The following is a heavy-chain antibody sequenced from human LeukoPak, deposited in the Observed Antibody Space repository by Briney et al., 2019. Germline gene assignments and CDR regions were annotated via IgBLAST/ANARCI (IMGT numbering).Heavy chain of an antibody. D-gene: IGHD3-22*01. CDR1: GYTFTGYY. CDR2: INPNSGGT. V-gene: IGHV1-2*02. CDR3: ARDHYYDGSGYYDY. J-gene: IGHJ4*02. Sequence: ASVKVSCKASGYTFTGYYMHWVRQAPGQGLEWMGWINPNSGGTNYAQKFQGRVTMTRDTSISTAYMELSRLRSDDTAVYYCARDHYYDGSGYYDYWGQGTLVTVSS.